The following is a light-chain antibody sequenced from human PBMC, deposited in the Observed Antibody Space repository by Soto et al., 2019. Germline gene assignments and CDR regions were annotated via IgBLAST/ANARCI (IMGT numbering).Light chain of an antibody. Sequence: QSVLTQPASVSGSPGQAITISCSGSSSDVGAQNFVSWYQHHPGKAPKLMIYEVSNRPSGVSNRFSGSKSGNTASLTISGRQAEDEADYYCNSYTSSNTYVFGSGTKV. CDR1: SSDVGAQNF. J-gene: IGLJ1*01. CDR3: NSYTSSNTYV. V-gene: IGLV2-14*01. CDR2: EVS.